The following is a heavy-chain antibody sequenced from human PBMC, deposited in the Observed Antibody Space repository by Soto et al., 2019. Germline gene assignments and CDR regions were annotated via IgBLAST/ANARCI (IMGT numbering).Heavy chain of an antibody. CDR2: IWYDGSEK. CDR1: GSTFSRNG. Sequence: QVHLVESGGGVVQPGRSLRLSCGASGSTFSRNGMHWVRQAPGKGLEWVAVIWYDGSEKYYADSVKGRFTISRDNSKNTLYLQMNSLRAEDTAVYYCARDRPAVAGKYYYYYGLDVWGQGTTVTVSS. CDR3: ARDRPAVAGKYYYYYGLDV. V-gene: IGHV3-33*01. J-gene: IGHJ6*02. D-gene: IGHD6-19*01.